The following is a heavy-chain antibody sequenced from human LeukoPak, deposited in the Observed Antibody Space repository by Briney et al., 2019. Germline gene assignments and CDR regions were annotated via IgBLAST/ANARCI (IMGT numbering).Heavy chain of an antibody. CDR3: ARAAPYYRWFDP. CDR2: INHSGST. CDR1: GGSFSGYY. J-gene: IGHJ5*02. V-gene: IGHV4-34*01. D-gene: IGHD3-10*01. Sequence: KPSETLSLTCAVYGGSFSGYYWSWIRQPPGKGLEWIGEINHSGSTNYNPSLKSRVTISVDTSKNQFSLKLSSVTAADTAVYYCARAAPYYRWFDPWGQGTLVTVSS.